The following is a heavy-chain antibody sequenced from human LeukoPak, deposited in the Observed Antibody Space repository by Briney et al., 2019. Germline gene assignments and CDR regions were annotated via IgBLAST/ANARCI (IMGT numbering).Heavy chain of an antibody. V-gene: IGHV4-34*01. Sequence: SETVSLTCAVYGGSFSGYYWSWIRQPPGEGLEWMGEINHSGSTNYNPSLKSRVTISVDTSKNQFSLKPSSVTAADTAVYYCARVSSSSWGGYFDYWGQGTLVTVSS. CDR2: INHSGST. CDR1: GGSFSGYY. J-gene: IGHJ4*02. CDR3: ARVSSSSWGGYFDY. D-gene: IGHD6-13*01.